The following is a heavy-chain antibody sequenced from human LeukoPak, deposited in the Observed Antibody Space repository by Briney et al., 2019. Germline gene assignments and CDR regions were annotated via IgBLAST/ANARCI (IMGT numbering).Heavy chain of an antibody. CDR1: GFTFSDYY. CDR2: ISSSGSTI. J-gene: IGHJ5*02. CDR3: ARVGVPAAPFAR. D-gene: IGHD2-2*01. Sequence: GRSLRLSCAASGFTFSDYYMSWIRQAPGKGLEWVSYISSSGSTIYYADSVKGRFTISRDNAKNSLYLQMNSLRAEDTAGYYCARVGVPAAPFARWGQGTLVTVSS. V-gene: IGHV3-11*04.